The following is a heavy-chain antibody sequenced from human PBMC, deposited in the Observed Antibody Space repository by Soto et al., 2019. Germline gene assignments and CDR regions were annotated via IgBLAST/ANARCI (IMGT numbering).Heavy chain of an antibody. CDR3: AREAYKRGASNRCFDC. CDR1: GGSISSSNW. CDR2: IYPSGIT. Sequence: SETLSLTCAVSGGSISSSNWWTWVRLPPGKGLEWIGEIYPSGITNYSPSLTSRVTMSVDKSKNQFSLKLNSVTAADTAMYSCAREAYKRGASNRCFDCWGQGTLVTVSS. V-gene: IGHV4-4*02. D-gene: IGHD1-26*01. J-gene: IGHJ5*01.